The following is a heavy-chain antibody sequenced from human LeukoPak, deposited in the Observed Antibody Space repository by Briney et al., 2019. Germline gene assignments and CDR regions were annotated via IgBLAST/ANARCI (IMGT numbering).Heavy chain of an antibody. V-gene: IGHV4-59*01. J-gene: IGHJ4*02. D-gene: IGHD3-10*01. CDR3: ARVPDYYGSGSAIDY. CDR2: IYYSGST. Sequence: SEALSLTCTVSGGSISSYYWSWIRQPPGKGLEWIGYIYYSGSTNYNPSLKSRVTISVDTSKNQFSLKLSSVTAADTAVYYCARVPDYYGSGSAIDYWGQGTLVTVSS. CDR1: GGSISSYY.